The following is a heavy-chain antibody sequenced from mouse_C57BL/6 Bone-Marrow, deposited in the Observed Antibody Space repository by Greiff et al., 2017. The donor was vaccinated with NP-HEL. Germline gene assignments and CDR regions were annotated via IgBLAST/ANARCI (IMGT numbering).Heavy chain of an antibody. CDR2: ISSGSSTI. J-gene: IGHJ2*01. CDR3: ARGLLDYFDY. CDR1: GFTFSDYG. V-gene: IGHV5-17*01. Sequence: EVMLVESGGGLVKPGGSLKLSCAASGFTFSDYGMHWVRQAPEKGLEWVAYISSGSSTIYYADTVKGRFTISRDNAKNTLFLQMTSLRSEDTAMYYCARGLLDYFDYWGQGTTLTVSS. D-gene: IGHD6-2*01.